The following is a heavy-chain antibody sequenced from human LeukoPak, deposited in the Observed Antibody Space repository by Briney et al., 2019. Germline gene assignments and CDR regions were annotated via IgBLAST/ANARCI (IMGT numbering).Heavy chain of an antibody. CDR1: GYSIRSNYY. J-gene: IGHJ4*02. CDR2: IYHSGST. CDR3: ARNVSYSFDY. V-gene: IGHV4-38-2*01. D-gene: IGHD1-1*01. Sequence: PSETLSLTCDVSGYSIRSNYYWGWIRQPPGKGLEWIESIYHSGSTYYNPSLKSRVTISVDTSKNQFSLKLSSVTAADTAVYYCARNVSYSFDYWGQGTLVTVSS.